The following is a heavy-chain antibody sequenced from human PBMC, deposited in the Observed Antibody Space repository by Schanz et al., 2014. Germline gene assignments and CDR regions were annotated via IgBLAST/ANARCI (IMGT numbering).Heavy chain of an antibody. CDR1: GFSFSDYG. D-gene: IGHD3-22*01. V-gene: IGHV3-30*18. Sequence: QVQLVESGGGVVQPGRSLRLSCAGSGFSFSDYGMHWVRQAPGRGLEWVAVISYHGSERYYADSVKGRFTISRDNFKNTLYLQMNSLRTEDTAVYFCAKSYDTSGYSGFDYWGQGTLVTVSS. J-gene: IGHJ4*02. CDR3: AKSYDTSGYSGFDY. CDR2: ISYHGSER.